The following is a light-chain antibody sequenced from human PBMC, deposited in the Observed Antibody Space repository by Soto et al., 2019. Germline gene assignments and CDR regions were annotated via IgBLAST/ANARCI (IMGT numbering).Light chain of an antibody. CDR2: GTS. V-gene: IGKV3-15*01. J-gene: IGKJ1*01. CDR3: QQYNNWPRT. Sequence: EIVMTQSPATLSLSPGERATLSCRASRSVNSNLVWYQQKAGQAPRLLIYGTSTRATGIPARFSGSGSGTDFTLTISSLQSEDFAVYYCQQYNNWPRTFGQGTKVDIK. CDR1: RSVNSN.